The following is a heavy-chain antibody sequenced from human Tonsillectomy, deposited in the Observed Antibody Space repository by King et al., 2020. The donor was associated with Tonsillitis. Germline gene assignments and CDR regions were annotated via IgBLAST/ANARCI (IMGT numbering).Heavy chain of an antibody. V-gene: IGHV4-34*01. CDR3: ARGLADGSGSY. CDR1: GGSFSGYY. D-gene: IGHD3-10*01. Sequence: VQLQQWGAGLLKPSETLSLTCAVYGGSFSGYYWSWVRQPPGKGLEWIGEINHSGSTNSNPSLKSRVTISVDTTKNQFSLKLSSVTAADTAVYYCARGLADGSGSYWGQGTLVTVSS. J-gene: IGHJ4*02. CDR2: INHSGST.